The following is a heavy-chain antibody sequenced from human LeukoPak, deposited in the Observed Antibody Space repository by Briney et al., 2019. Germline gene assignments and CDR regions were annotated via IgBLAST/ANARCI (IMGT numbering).Heavy chain of an antibody. CDR1: GFTFSSYS. V-gene: IGHV3-21*01. CDR2: ISSSSSYT. CDR3: ARDFSNCFDY. J-gene: IGHJ4*02. Sequence: GGSLRLSCAASGFTFSSYSMNWVRQAPGKGLEWVSSISSSSSYTYYADSVKGRFTISRDNAKNSLYLQMNSLRAEDTAVYYCARDFSNCFDYWGQGTLVTVSS. D-gene: IGHD1-1*01.